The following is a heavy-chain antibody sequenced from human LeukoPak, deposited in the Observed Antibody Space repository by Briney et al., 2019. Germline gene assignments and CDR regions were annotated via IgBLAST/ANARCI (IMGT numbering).Heavy chain of an antibody. CDR1: GFTFSTYW. CDR3: AKREDPYYYGSGSSFDY. J-gene: IGHJ4*02. V-gene: IGHV3-74*01. CDR2: IKSDGSST. D-gene: IGHD3-10*01. Sequence: GGSLRLSCAASGFTFSTYWMHWVRQAPGKGLVWVSCIKSDGSSTIYADSVKGRFTISRDNAKSTLYLQMNSLRAEDTAVYYCAKREDPYYYGSGSSFDYWGQGTLVTVSS.